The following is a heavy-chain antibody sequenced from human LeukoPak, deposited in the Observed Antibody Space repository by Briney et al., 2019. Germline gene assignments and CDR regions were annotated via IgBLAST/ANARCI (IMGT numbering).Heavy chain of an antibody. D-gene: IGHD3-9*01. Sequence: PGGSLRLSCAASGFTFSSYAMSWVCQAPGKGLEWVSAISGSGGSTYYADSVKGRFTISRDNSKNTLYLQMNSLRAEDAAVYYCAKDLGVLRYFDTPNFDYWGQGTLVTVSS. J-gene: IGHJ4*02. CDR2: ISGSGGST. CDR1: GFTFSSYA. V-gene: IGHV3-23*01. CDR3: AKDLGVLRYFDTPNFDY.